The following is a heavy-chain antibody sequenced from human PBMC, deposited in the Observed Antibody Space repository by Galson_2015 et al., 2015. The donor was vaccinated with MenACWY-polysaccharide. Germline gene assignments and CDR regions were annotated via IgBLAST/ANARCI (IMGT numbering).Heavy chain of an antibody. D-gene: IGHD3-10*01. CDR3: GRGGYGTGSGSY. J-gene: IGHJ4*02. CDR1: GYTFSGYH. V-gene: IGHV1-2*02. Sequence: SVKVSCKASGYTFSGYHIHWVRQAPRQGLEWMGWIHPNSGGTTFAQKFQGRVTMTRDTSVSTVYMELNSLRSDDTAVYNCGRGGYGTGSGSYWGQGTLVTVSS. CDR2: IHPNSGGT.